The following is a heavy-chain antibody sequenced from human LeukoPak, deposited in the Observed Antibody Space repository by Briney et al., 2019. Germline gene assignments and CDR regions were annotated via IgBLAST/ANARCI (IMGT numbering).Heavy chain of an antibody. CDR1: GGTFSSYA. V-gene: IGHV1-69*04. D-gene: IGHD5-18*01. CDR3: AKQYSFYFDY. CDR2: IIPILSIA. Sequence: SVKVSCKASGGTFSSYAISWVRQAPGQGLEWMGRIIPILSIANYAQKFQGRVTITADKSTSTAYMELSSLRSEDTAVYYCAKQYSFYFDYWGQGTLVTVSS. J-gene: IGHJ4*02.